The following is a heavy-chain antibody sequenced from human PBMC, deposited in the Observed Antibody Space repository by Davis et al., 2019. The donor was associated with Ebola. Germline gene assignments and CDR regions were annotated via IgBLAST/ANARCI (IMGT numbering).Heavy chain of an antibody. J-gene: IGHJ6*02. V-gene: IGHV1-69*06. CDR3: ARGRTRKQQLATETTYYYYGMDV. D-gene: IGHD6-13*01. Sequence: AASVKVSCKASGGTFASYAFNWVRQAPGLGLEWMGFIIPLFGTTTYAQRFQGRVTITADKSTSTAYMELSSLRSEDTAVYYCARGRTRKQQLATETTYYYYGMDVWGQGTTVTVSS. CDR1: GGTFASYA. CDR2: IIPLFGTT.